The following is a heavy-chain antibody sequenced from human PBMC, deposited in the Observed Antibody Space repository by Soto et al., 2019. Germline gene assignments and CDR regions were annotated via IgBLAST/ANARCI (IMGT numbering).Heavy chain of an antibody. Sequence: QVQLVQSGAEEKKPGASVKVSCKASGYTFTSSAMHWVRQAPGQRLAWMGWINAGNGNTKYSQKFQGRVTITRDTSASTAYMELSSLRSEDTAVYYCARNHLVTTPYGMDVWGQGTPVTVSS. CDR2: INAGNGNT. CDR1: GYTFTSSA. V-gene: IGHV1-3*05. D-gene: IGHD4-4*01. J-gene: IGHJ6*02. CDR3: ARNHLVTTPYGMDV.